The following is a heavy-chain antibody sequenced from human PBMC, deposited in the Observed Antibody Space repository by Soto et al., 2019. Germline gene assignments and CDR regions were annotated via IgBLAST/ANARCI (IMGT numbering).Heavy chain of an antibody. CDR3: ARHGSN. J-gene: IGHJ4*02. CDR1: GVSIINISYY. Sequence: LSLTCTVSGVSIINISYYWGWIRRPPWKGLEWIGTIYYSVITYYNPSLKSRVTISVDTSKNQFSLKLTSVTAADTAVYYCARHGSNWGQGTLVTVSS. V-gene: IGHV4-39*01. CDR2: IYYSVIT.